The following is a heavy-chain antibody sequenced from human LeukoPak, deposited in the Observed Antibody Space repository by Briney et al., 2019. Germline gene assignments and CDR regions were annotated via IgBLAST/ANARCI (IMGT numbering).Heavy chain of an antibody. J-gene: IGHJ4*02. CDR3: ARTSYCSGGSCYSREIPDFDY. V-gene: IGHV4-39*01. CDR1: GGSISSSNYY. D-gene: IGHD2-15*01. CDR2: MHYSGST. Sequence: SETLSLTCTVSGGSISSSNYYWGWIRQPPGKGLEWIASMHYSGSTYYNPSLKSRVTISVDTSKNQFSLKLSSVTAADTAVYYCARTSYCSGGSCYSREIPDFDYWGQGTLVTVSS.